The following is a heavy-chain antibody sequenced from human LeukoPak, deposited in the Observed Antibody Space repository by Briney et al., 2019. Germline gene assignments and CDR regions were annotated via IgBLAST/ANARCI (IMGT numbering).Heavy chain of an antibody. D-gene: IGHD5-18*01. V-gene: IGHV1-2*02. CDR1: GFIFTGQY. J-gene: IGHJ4*02. CDR2: INPDSGAT. CDR3: VRAKVRDTGFEY. Sequence: GALVKVSCKASGFIFTGQYMHWVRQAPGQGLEWMGWINPDSGATNYAQKFQGRVTMTRDTSISTVYMELSRLRSDDTAVYYCVRAKVRDTGFEYWGQGTLVTVSS.